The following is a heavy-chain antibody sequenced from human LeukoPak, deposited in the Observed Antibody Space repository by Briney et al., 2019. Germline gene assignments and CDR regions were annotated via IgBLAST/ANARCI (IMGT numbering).Heavy chain of an antibody. J-gene: IGHJ5*02. CDR1: GGSISSSSYY. CDR3: ASLGDAQQLARGWFDP. D-gene: IGHD6-13*01. V-gene: IGHV4-39*07. CDR2: LYDSGST. Sequence: SETLSLTCTVSGGSISSSSYYWDWIRQPPGKGLEWIGNLYDSGSTHYNPSLRSRVTISVDTSKNQFSLKLSSVTAADTAVYYCASLGDAQQLARGWFDPWGQGTLVTVSS.